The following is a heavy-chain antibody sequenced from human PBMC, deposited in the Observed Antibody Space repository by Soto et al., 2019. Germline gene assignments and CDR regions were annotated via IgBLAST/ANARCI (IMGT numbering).Heavy chain of an antibody. D-gene: IGHD3-16*02. CDR3: ARTPAPYDYVWGSYRYTDLDY. Sequence: SVKVSCKASGGTFSSYAISWVRQAPGQGLEWMGGIIPIFGTANYAQKFQGRVTITADESTSTAYMELSSLRSEDTAVYYCARTPAPYDYVWGSYRYTDLDYWGQGTLVTV. J-gene: IGHJ4*02. CDR1: GGTFSSYA. V-gene: IGHV1-69*13. CDR2: IIPIFGTA.